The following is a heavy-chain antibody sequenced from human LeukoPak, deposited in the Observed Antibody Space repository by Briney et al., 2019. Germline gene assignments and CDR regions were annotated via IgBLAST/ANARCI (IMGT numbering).Heavy chain of an antibody. J-gene: IGHJ3*02. CDR2: ISSSGSTI. Sequence: PGGSLRLSCAASGFTFSSYGMNWVRQAPGKGLEWVSYISSSGSTIYYADSVKGRFTISRDNAKNSLYLQMNSLRAEDTAVYYCRLWFGELLSGRDAFDIWGQGTMVTVSS. D-gene: IGHD3-10*01. CDR1: GFTFSSYG. CDR3: RLWFGELLSGRDAFDI. V-gene: IGHV3-48*03.